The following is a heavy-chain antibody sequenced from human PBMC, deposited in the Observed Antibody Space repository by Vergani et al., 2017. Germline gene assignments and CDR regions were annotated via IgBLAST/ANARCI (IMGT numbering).Heavy chain of an antibody. V-gene: IGHV4-61*02. J-gene: IGHJ6*02. CDR2: IYTSGST. CDR3: AGDVDTAMVTPCTDYYDGMDV. D-gene: IGHD5-18*01. Sequence: QVQLQESGPGLVQPSQTLSLTCTVSGGSISSGSYYWSWIRQPAGKGLEWIGRIYTSGSTNYNPSLKSRVTMTVDTSKNQFSLKLRSVTAADTAMDYCAGDVDTAMVTPCTDYYDGMDVWGQGTTVTVSS. CDR1: GGSISSGSYY.